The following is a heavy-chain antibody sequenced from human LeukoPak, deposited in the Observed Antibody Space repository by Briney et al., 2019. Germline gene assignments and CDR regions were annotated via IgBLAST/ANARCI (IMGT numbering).Heavy chain of an antibody. J-gene: IGHJ4*02. D-gene: IGHD3-10*01. V-gene: IGHV4-59*05. CDR3: ARRTVRGVTHFDY. Sequence: SETLSLTCTVSGGSISSYYWSWIRQPPGKGLEWIGSIYYSGSTYYNPSLKSRVTISVDTSKNQFSLKLSSVTAADTAVYYCARRTVRGVTHFDYWGQGTLVTVSS. CDR2: IYYSGST. CDR1: GGSISSYY.